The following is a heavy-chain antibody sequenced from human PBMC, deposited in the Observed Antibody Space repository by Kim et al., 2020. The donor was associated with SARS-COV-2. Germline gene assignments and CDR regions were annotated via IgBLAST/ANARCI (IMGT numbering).Heavy chain of an antibody. J-gene: IGHJ6*02. Sequence: YNPPLKSRVTISVDTSKNQFSLKLSSVTAADTAVYYCARDGYYYYYGMDVWGQGTTVTVSS. V-gene: IGHV4-59*01. CDR3: ARDGYYYYYGMDV.